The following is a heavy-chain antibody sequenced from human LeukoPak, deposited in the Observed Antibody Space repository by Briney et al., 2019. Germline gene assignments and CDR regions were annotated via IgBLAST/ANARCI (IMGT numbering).Heavy chain of an antibody. CDR2: IYPGDSDT. D-gene: IGHD3-22*01. J-gene: IGHJ4*02. V-gene: IGHV5-51*01. CDR1: GYSFTSYW. Sequence: GESLKISCKGSGYSFTSYWIGWVRPMPGKGLEWMGIIYPGDSDTRYSPSFQGQVTISADKSISTAYPQWSSLKAPNTAMYYWARQYYYNSSGSPFDYWAREPLATSSS. CDR3: ARQYYYNSSGSPFDY.